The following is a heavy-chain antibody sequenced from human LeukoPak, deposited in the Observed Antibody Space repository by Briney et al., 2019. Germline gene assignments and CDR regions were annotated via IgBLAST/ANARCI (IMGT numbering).Heavy chain of an antibody. J-gene: IGHJ3*02. CDR2: ISSSSSTI. V-gene: IGHV3-48*01. CDR3: ARSGSYQTTGDAFDI. Sequence: PGGSLRLSCAASGFTFSSYSMNWVRQAPGKGLEWVSYISSSSSTIYYADSVKGRFTISRDDAKNSLYLQMNSLRAEDTALYYCARSGSYQTTGDAFDIWGQGTMVTVSS. D-gene: IGHD1-26*01. CDR1: GFTFSSYS.